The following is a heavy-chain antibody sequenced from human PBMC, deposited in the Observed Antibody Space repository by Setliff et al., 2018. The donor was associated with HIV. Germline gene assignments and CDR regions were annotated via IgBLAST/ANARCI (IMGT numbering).Heavy chain of an antibody. V-gene: IGHV1-2*02. CDR1: GYTFTGYY. CDR2: INPNSGGT. CDR3: ARGTTPLGWFDP. Sequence: ASVKVSCKASGYTFTGYYMHWVRQAPGQGLEWMGWINPNSGGTTYAQKFQGRVTMTGDTSISTAYMEVSRLRSDDTAVYYCARGTTPLGWFDPWGQGTLVTVS. D-gene: IGHD2-2*01. J-gene: IGHJ5*02.